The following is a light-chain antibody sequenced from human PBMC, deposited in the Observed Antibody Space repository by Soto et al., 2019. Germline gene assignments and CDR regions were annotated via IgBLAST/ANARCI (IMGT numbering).Light chain of an antibody. CDR2: SAS. J-gene: IGKJ2*01. Sequence: IVMTQSPATLSLSPGQRASLYCRASQSIGSNLAWYQHSPGQAPRLLISSASTRATGVPARFSGSGSGTEFTFTISSLQSEDFAVYYCQHYDSWPHTFGQGTKLEIK. CDR3: QHYDSWPHT. CDR1: QSIGSN. V-gene: IGKV3-15*01.